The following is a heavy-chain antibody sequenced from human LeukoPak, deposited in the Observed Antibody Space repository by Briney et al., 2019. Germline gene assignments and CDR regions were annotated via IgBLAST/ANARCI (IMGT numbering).Heavy chain of an antibody. J-gene: IGHJ4*02. Sequence: GGSLRLSCTASGFTFGDYAMSWVRQAPGKGLEWVGFIRSKAYGGTTEYAASVKGRFTISRDDSKSIAYLQMNSLKTEDTAVYYCTREYDFWYGYFSDFDYWGQGTLVTVSS. CDR3: TREYDFWYGYFSDFDY. CDR2: IRSKAYGGTT. CDR1: GFTFGDYA. D-gene: IGHD3-3*01. V-gene: IGHV3-49*04.